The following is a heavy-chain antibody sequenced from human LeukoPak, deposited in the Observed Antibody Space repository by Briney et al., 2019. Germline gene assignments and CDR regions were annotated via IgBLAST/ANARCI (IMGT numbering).Heavy chain of an antibody. CDR3: AKDYYYYDSSGYHLGYFDY. CDR2: ISGSGGST. Sequence: QTGGSLRLSCAASGFTFSSYSMNWVRQAPGKGLEWVSAISGSGGSTYYADSVKGRFTISRDNSKNTLYLQMNSLRAEDTAVYYCAKDYYYYDSSGYHLGYFDYWGQGTLVTVSS. V-gene: IGHV3-23*01. CDR1: GFTFSSYS. D-gene: IGHD3-22*01. J-gene: IGHJ4*02.